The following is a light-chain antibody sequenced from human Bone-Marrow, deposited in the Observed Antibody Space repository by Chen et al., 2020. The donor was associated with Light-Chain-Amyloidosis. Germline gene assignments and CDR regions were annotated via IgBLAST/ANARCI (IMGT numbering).Light chain of an antibody. Sequence: QSALTQPASVSGSPGQSITISCTGTSSDVGGYNYVSWYQQHPGKPPKLIIYELSNRPSGVSDRVSGSNSGNTASLTISGLQAEDEADYYCSSWTSSNTLVFGGGTKLTVL. CDR1: SSDVGGYNY. CDR2: ELS. J-gene: IGLJ3*02. V-gene: IGLV2-14*01. CDR3: SSWTSSNTLV.